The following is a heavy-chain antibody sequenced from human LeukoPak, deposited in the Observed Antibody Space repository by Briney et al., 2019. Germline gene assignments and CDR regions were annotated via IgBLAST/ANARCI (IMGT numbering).Heavy chain of an antibody. V-gene: IGHV3-33*01. CDR3: ARAGDAFDL. CDR1: GFTFSSYG. J-gene: IGHJ3*01. CDR2: IWYDGSDE. Sequence: GGSLRLSCAASGFTFSSYGMHWVRQAPGKGLEWVAVIWYDGSDEYYTDSVKGRFTIFRDNSKNTLYLQMNSLRAEDTAIYYCARAGDAFDLWGQGAMVIVSS.